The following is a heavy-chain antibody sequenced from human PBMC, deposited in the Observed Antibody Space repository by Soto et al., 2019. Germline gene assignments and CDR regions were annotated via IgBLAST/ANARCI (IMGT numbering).Heavy chain of an antibody. CDR1: GGTFSSYA. J-gene: IGHJ4*02. V-gene: IGHV1-69*13. D-gene: IGHD6-19*01. Sequence: SVKVSCKASGGTFSSYAISWVRQAPGQGLEWMGGIIPIFGTANYAQKFQGRVTITADESTSTAYMELSSLRSEDTAVYYCARVKQGLVRDPFDYWGQGTLVTVSS. CDR2: IIPIFGTA. CDR3: ARVKQGLVRDPFDY.